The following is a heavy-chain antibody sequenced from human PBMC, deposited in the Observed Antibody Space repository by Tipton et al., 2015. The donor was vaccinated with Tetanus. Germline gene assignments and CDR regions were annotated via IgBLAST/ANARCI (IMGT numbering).Heavy chain of an antibody. CDR3: ARVFTRGYTYGTTFDY. Sequence: LRLSCTVSGVSISSGDYCWSWIRQPPGKGLEWIGYIYYSGNSYYNPSLKSRVTISIDTSKNQFSLKLSSVTAADTAVYYCARVFTRGYTYGTTFDYWGQGTLVTVSS. V-gene: IGHV4-30-4*08. CDR1: GVSISSGDYC. CDR2: IYYSGNS. D-gene: IGHD5-18*01. J-gene: IGHJ4*02.